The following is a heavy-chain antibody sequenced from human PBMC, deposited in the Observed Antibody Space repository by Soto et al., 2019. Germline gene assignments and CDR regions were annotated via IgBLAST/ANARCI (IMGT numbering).Heavy chain of an antibody. CDR3: ARDTQESIAAAGKGFDY. V-gene: IGHV6-1*01. Sequence: SQTLSLTCAISGDSVSSNSAAWNWIRQSPSRGLEWLGRTYYRSKWYNDYAVSVKSRITINPDTSKNQFSLQLNSVTPEDTAVYYCARDTQESIAAAGKGFDYWGQGNLVTVSS. CDR2: TYYRSKWYN. D-gene: IGHD6-13*01. CDR1: GDSVSSNSAA. J-gene: IGHJ4*02.